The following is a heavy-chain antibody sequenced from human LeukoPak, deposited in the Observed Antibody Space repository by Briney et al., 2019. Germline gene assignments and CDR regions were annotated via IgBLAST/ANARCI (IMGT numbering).Heavy chain of an antibody. CDR2: ISYDGGNK. CDR3: ARDAHSSGWYFYYYMDV. CDR1: GFTFSSYA. V-gene: IGHV3-30*04. J-gene: IGHJ6*03. D-gene: IGHD6-19*01. Sequence: GRSLRLSCAASGFTFSSYAMHWVRQAPGKGLEWVAVISYDGGNKYYTDSVKGRFTISRDNSKNTLYLQMNSLRAEDTAVYYCARDAHSSGWYFYYYMDVWGKGTTVTISS.